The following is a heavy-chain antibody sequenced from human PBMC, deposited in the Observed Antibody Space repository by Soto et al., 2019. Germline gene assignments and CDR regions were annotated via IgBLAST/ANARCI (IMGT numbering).Heavy chain of an antibody. CDR1: GFTFSSYE. V-gene: IGHV3-48*03. CDR3: ARAWMAFYHDAFDI. CDR2: ISSSGSTI. Sequence: GGSLRLSCAASGFTFSSYEMNWVRQAPGKGLEWVSYISSSGSTIYYADSVKGRFTISRDNAKNSLYLQMNSLRAEDTAVYYCARAWMAFYHDAFDIWGQGTMVTVSS. J-gene: IGHJ3*02. D-gene: IGHD1-1*01.